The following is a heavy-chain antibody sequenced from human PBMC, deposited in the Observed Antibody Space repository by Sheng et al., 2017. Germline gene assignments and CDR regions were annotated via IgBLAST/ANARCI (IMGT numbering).Heavy chain of an antibody. CDR3: ARDIWVDYGDYITEGGDAFDI. CDR2: IYHSGST. D-gene: IGHD4-17*01. V-gene: IGHV4-38-2*02. J-gene: IGHJ3*02. CDR1: GYSISSGYY. Sequence: QVQLQESGPGLVKPSETLSLTCAVSGYSISSGYYWGWIRQPPGKGLEWIGSIYHSGSTYYNPSLKSRVTISVDTSKNQFSLKLSSVTAADTAVYYCARDIWVDYGDYITEGGDAFDIWGQGDNGHR.